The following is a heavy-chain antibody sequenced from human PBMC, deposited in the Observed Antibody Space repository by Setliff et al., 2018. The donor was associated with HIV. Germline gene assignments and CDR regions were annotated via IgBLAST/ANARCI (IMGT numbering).Heavy chain of an antibody. CDR3: ARVKSIKTTLVRLWPRFDL. V-gene: IGHV4-34*01. Sequence: NPSETLSLTCAVYTESLTRYDWAWIRQSPEKGLEWIGEIDDSGSIIYNPSLQSRATMSVDTSKNQFSLKVRSLTAADTGLYYCARVKSIKTTLVRLWPRFDLWGQGTQVTVSS. CDR2: IDDSGSI. D-gene: IGHD3-10*01. CDR1: TESLTRYD. J-gene: IGHJ5*02.